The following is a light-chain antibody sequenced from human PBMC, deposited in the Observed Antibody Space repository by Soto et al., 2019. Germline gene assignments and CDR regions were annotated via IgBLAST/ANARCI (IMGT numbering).Light chain of an antibody. CDR1: SSDVGGYNY. Sequence: QSVLTQPASVSGSPGQSITISCTGTSSDVGGYNYVSWYQHHPGKAPKLMIYDVTNRPSGVSNRFSGSKSANTASLTISGLQAEDEADYYCSSYTSSSTYVLGNGTKVTVL. CDR3: SSYTSSSTYV. J-gene: IGLJ1*01. V-gene: IGLV2-14*03. CDR2: DVT.